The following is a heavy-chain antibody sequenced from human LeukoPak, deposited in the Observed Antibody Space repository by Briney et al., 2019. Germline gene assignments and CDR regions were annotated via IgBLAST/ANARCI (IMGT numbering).Heavy chain of an antibody. D-gene: IGHD2-2*01. J-gene: IGHJ3*02. CDR1: GFTFSSYW. V-gene: IGHV3-74*01. Sequence: GGSLRLSCAASGFTFSSYWMHWVRQAPGKGLVWVSCINTDGSNTNYADSVKGRFTISRDNAENTLYLQMNSLRVEDTAVYYCARAEDCSSTSCPRAFDIWGQGTMVTVSS. CDR3: ARAEDCSSTSCPRAFDI. CDR2: INTDGSNT.